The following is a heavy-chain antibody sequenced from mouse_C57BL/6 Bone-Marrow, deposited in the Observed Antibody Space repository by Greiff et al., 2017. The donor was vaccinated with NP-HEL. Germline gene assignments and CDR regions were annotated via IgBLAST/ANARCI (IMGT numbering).Heavy chain of an antibody. V-gene: IGHV1-55*01. CDR3: ASYGGRYFDV. D-gene: IGHD1-1*01. Sequence: VKLMESGAELVKPGASVKMSCKASGYTFTSYWITWVKQRPGQGLEWIGDIYPGSGSTNYNEKFKSKATLTVDTSSSTAYMQLSSLTSEDSAVYYCASYGGRYFDVWGTGTTVTVSS. J-gene: IGHJ1*03. CDR1: GYTFTSYW. CDR2: IYPGSGST.